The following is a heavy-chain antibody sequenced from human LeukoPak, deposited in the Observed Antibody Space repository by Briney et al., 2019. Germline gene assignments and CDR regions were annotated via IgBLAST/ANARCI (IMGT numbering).Heavy chain of an antibody. D-gene: IGHD6-13*01. CDR2: ISISGTTI. CDR1: GFTFSDYE. CDR3: AKDATAVPGTVYMDV. Sequence: GGSLRLSCADPGFTFSDYEMNWVRQAPGKGLEWLSHISISGTTIHYADSVKGRFTISRDNAKNSVYLQMTSLRAEDTALYYCAKDATAVPGTVYMDVGGKGTTVTISS. J-gene: IGHJ6*03. V-gene: IGHV3-48*03.